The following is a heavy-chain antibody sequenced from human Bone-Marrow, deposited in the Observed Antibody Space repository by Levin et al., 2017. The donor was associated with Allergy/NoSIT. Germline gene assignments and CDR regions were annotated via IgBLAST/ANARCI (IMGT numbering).Heavy chain of an antibody. D-gene: IGHD1-26*01. Sequence: RGESLKISCQASGGTFGRDGIVWVRQAPGQGLEWMGAIIPMFGSTNYAQKFQGRVAIIANESTSTAYMELNSLTSEDTAIYYCARRGGSSSGGHYFDPWGQGTMVAVSS. V-gene: IGHV1-69*01. CDR2: IIPMFGST. CDR3: ARRGGSSSGGHYFDP. J-gene: IGHJ4*02. CDR1: GGTFGRDG.